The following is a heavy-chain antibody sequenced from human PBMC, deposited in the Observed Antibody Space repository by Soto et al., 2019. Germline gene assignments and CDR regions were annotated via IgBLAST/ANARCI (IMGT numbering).Heavy chain of an antibody. V-gene: IGHV5-51*01. CDR3: ARLPRRHYYYGMDV. Sequence: GEALEISFKGSGYSFTSYWIGLVRQMPGKGLEWMGIIYPGDSDTSYSPSFQGQVTISADKSISTAYLQWSSLKASDTAMYYCARLPRRHYYYGMDVWGQGTTVTVSS. J-gene: IGHJ6*02. CDR1: GYSFTSYW. CDR2: IYPGDSDT.